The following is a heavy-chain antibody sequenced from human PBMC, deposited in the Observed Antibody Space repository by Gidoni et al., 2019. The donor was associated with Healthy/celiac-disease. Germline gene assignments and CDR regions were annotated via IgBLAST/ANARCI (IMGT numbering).Heavy chain of an antibody. D-gene: IGHD3-16*02. V-gene: IGHV3-73*02. J-gene: IGHJ4*02. Sequence: EVQLVESGGGLVQPGGSLQLSCAASGFTFRGSAMHWVRQASGKGLALVGRIRSKANSYATAYAASVKGRFTISRDDSKNTAYLQMNSLKTEDTAVYYCTRLFGGVIAKGQMDYFDYWGQGTLVTVSS. CDR3: TRLFGGVIAKGQMDYFDY. CDR2: IRSKANSYAT. CDR1: GFTFRGSA.